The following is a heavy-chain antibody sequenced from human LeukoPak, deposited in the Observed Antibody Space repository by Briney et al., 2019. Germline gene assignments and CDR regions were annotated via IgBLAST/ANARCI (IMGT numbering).Heavy chain of an antibody. V-gene: IGHV3-23*01. CDR3: TGPGYGSPISNFDY. J-gene: IGHJ4*02. CDR2: ISDSGTST. CDR1: GFTFNTHA. D-gene: IGHD4-17*01. Sequence: GGSLRLSCAASGFTFNTHAMSWVRQAPGKGLEWVSAISDSGTSTYYTDSVRGRFTISRDNSKNTLYLQMNTLRAEDTAVYYCTGPGYGSPISNFDYWGQGTLVTVSS.